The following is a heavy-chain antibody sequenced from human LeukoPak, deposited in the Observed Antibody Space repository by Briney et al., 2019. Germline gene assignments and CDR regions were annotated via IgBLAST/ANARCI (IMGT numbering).Heavy chain of an antibody. V-gene: IGHV4-4*02. CDR3: ATYYEGTGYRFDY. Sequence: PSGTLSLTCTVSGGSISGNRWWSWVRQPPGKGLEWIGEIYHSGRTNYNASLKSRVTISVDKSNNQVSLKLSSVTAADTAVYYCATYYEGTGYRFDYWGQGTLVTVSS. CDR1: GGSISGNRW. D-gene: IGHD3-22*01. J-gene: IGHJ4*02. CDR2: IYHSGRT.